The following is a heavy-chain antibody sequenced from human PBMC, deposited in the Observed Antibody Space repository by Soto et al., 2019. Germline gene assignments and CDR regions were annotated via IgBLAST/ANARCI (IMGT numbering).Heavy chain of an antibody. D-gene: IGHD2-8*01. J-gene: IGHJ4*02. V-gene: IGHV3-23*01. CDR3: AKFVGGPRYCTNGVCPNY. Sequence: GGSLRLSCAASGFTFSSYAMSRVRQAPGKGLEWVSAISGSGGSTYYADSVKGRFTISRDNSKNTLYLQMNSLRAEDTAVYYCAKFVGGPRYCTNGVCPNYWGQGTLVTVSS. CDR1: GFTFSSYA. CDR2: ISGSGGST.